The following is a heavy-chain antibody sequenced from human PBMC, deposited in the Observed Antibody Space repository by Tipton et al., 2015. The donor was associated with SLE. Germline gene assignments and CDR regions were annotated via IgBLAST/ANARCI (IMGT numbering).Heavy chain of an antibody. Sequence: TLSLTCTVSGGSISSGSYYWSWIRQPAGKGLEWIGHIYTSGSTNYNPSLKSRVTISVDMSKNQFSLQLRSVTAADTAAYYCARQHYDDVTGWNAFDIWGRGTLVNVSS. D-gene: IGHD3-9*01. V-gene: IGHV4-61*09. J-gene: IGHJ3*02. CDR2: IYTSGST. CDR3: ARQHYDDVTGWNAFDI. CDR1: GGSISSGSYY.